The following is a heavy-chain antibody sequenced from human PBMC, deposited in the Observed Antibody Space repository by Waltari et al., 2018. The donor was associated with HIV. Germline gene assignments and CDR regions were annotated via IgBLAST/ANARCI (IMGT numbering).Heavy chain of an antibody. CDR2: INHSGST. D-gene: IGHD6-6*01. CDR3: ASIISSIAARPLDY. V-gene: IGHV4-34*01. Sequence: QVQLQQWGAGLLKPSETLSLTCAVYGGSFSGYYWSWIRQPPGKGLEWIGEINHSGSTNYNPSLKSRVTISVDTSKNQFSLKLSSVTAADTAVYYCASIISSIAARPLDYWGQGTLVTVSS. CDR1: GGSFSGYY. J-gene: IGHJ4*02.